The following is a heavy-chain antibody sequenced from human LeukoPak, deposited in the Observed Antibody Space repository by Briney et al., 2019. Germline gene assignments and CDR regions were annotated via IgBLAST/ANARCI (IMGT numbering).Heavy chain of an antibody. CDR1: GGSISSSSYY. D-gene: IGHD3-3*01. CDR2: IYYSGST. J-gene: IGHJ4*02. CDR3: ARIKFWNGYYDY. Sequence: SETLSLTCTVSGGSISSSSYYWGWIRQPPGKGLEWIGSIYYSGSTYYNPSLKSRVTISVDTSKNQFSLKLSSVTAADTAVYYCARIKFWNGYYDYWGQGTLVTVSS. V-gene: IGHV4-39*01.